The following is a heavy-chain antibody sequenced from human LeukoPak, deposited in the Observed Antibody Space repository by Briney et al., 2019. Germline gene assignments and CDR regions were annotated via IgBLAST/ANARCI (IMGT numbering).Heavy chain of an antibody. D-gene: IGHD2-15*01. J-gene: IGHJ4*02. Sequence: GGSLRLSCAASGFSFSSRAMSWVRQAPGKGLEWVSAISGSGDNTFYAGSVRGRFTISRDNSKNTLYLQMDSLRAEDTAVYYCAKGKLLNFDYWGQGTLVTVSS. V-gene: IGHV3-23*01. CDR1: GFSFSSRA. CDR3: AKGKLLNFDY. CDR2: ISGSGDNT.